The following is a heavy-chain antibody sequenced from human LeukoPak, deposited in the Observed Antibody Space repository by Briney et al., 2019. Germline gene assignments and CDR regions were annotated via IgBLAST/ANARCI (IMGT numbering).Heavy chain of an antibody. CDR2: IRYDGSNK. CDR3: AKDSRGSFGYSSGWYGDFDY. V-gene: IGHV3-30*02. J-gene: IGHJ4*02. D-gene: IGHD6-19*01. CDR1: GFTFSSYG. Sequence: PGGSLRLSCAASGFTFSSYGMHWVRQAPGKGLEWVAFIRYDGSNKYYADSVKGRFTISRDNSKNTLYLQMNSLRAEDTAVYYCAKDSRGSFGYSSGWYGDFDYWGQGTLVTVSS.